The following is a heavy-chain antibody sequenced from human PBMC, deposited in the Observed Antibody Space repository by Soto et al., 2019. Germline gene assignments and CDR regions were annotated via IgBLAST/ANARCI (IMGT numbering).Heavy chain of an antibody. D-gene: IGHD2-2*01. CDR1: GGTFNSYL. CDR2: IIPAFGTA. V-gene: IGHV1-69*06. Sequence: QVQLVQSGAEVKNPGSSVKVSCKTSGGTFNSYLIDWVRQAPGQGLEWMGGIIPAFGTAKYAQKFQGRVTITADKSTTTAYMELRTLTSEDTAVYYCARGLDQPPVGLYFDTWGQGTLVTVS. J-gene: IGHJ4*02. CDR3: ARGLDQPPVGLYFDT.